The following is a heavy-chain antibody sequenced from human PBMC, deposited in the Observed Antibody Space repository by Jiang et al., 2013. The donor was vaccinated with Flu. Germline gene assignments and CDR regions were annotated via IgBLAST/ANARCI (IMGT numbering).Heavy chain of an antibody. D-gene: IGHD2-2*01. CDR3: ARDSEYCSSTSCYVDAFDI. V-gene: IGHV3-11*05. CDR2: ISSSSSYT. Sequence: VQLVESGGGLVKPGGSLRLSCAASGFTFSDYYMSWIRQAPGKGLEWVSYISSSSSYTNYADSVKGRFTISRDNAKNSLYLQMNSLRAEDTAVYYCARDSEYCSSTSCYVDAFDIWGQGTMVTVSS. J-gene: IGHJ3*02. CDR1: GFTFSDYY.